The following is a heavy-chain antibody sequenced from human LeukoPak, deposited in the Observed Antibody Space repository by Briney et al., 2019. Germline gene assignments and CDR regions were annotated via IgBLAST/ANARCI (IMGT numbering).Heavy chain of an antibody. V-gene: IGHV1-69*05. CDR3: ATLAYDWEEASTRAEYFQH. J-gene: IGHJ1*01. D-gene: IGHD3-16*01. Sequence: ASVKVPCKASGGTFSSYAISWVRQAPGQGLEWMGGIIPIFGTANYAQKFQGRVTITTDESTSTAYMELSSLRSEDTAVYYCATLAYDWEEASTRAEYFQHWGQGTLVTVSS. CDR2: IIPIFGTA. CDR1: GGTFSSYA.